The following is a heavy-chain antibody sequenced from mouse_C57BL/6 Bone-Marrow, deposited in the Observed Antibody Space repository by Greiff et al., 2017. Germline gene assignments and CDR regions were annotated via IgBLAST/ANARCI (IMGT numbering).Heavy chain of an antibody. J-gene: IGHJ2*01. CDR1: GYTFTSYW. CDR2: IDPSDSYT. V-gene: IGHV1-59*01. CDR3: ARLVTTRFDY. D-gene: IGHD2-2*01. Sequence: VQLQQPGAELVRPGTSVKLSCKASGYTFTSYWMHWVKQRPGQGLEWIGVIDPSDSYTNYNQKFKGKATLTVDTSSSTAYMQLSSLTSEDSAVYYCARLVTTRFDYWGQGTTLTVSS.